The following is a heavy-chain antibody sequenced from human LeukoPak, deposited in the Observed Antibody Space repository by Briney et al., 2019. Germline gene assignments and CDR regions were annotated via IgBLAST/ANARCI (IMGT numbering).Heavy chain of an antibody. CDR3: AKSDWFDLIIYFDY. V-gene: IGHV3-23*01. D-gene: IGHD3-9*01. Sequence: GGSLRLSCAASGFTFSSYAMSWVRQAPGKGLEWVSAISGSGGSTYYADSVKGRFTISRDKSKNTLYLQMNSLRAEDTAVYYCAKSDWFDLIIYFDYWGQGALVTVSS. J-gene: IGHJ4*02. CDR1: GFTFSSYA. CDR2: ISGSGGST.